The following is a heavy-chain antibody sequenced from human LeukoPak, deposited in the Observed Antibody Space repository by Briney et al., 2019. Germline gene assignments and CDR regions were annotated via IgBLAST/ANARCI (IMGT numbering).Heavy chain of an antibody. J-gene: IGHJ4*02. CDR3: ARGGLLWFGELPRESLGY. D-gene: IGHD3-10*01. Sequence: ASVKVSCKASGYTFTGRYVHWVRQAPGQGLEWMGWINPNSGGTNYAQKFQGWVTMTRDTSISTAYMELSRLRSDDTAVYYCARGGLLWFGELPRESLGYWGQGTLVTVSS. CDR1: GYTFTGRY. CDR2: INPNSGGT. V-gene: IGHV1-2*04.